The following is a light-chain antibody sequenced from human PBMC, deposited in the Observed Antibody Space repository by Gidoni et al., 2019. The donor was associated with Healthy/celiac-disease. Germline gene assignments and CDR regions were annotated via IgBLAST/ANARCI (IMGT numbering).Light chain of an antibody. CDR1: SLRSYY. CDR3: NSRDSSGNHHVV. V-gene: IGLV3-19*01. CDR2: GKN. Sequence: SSELTQDPAVYVALGQTVRITCHGDSLRSYYASWYQQKPGQAPVLVIYGKNNRPSGIPDRFSGSSSGNTASLTITGAQAEDEADYYCNSRDSSGNHHVVFGGGTKLTVL. J-gene: IGLJ2*01.